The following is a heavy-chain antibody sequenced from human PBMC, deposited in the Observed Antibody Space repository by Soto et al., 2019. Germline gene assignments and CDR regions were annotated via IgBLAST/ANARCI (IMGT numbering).Heavy chain of an antibody. D-gene: IGHD1-1*01. CDR3: AAERRILYRSPRTAL. Sequence: ASVKVSCKASGLAFTGSAMQWVRQARGQRLEWIGWIVVGSGNTNYAQKFQERVTMTRDMSTSTAYMELSSLRSEDTAVYYCAAERRILYRSPRTALWGYATTFPVSS. V-gene: IGHV1-58*02. J-gene: IGHJ6*04. CDR1: GLAFTGSA. CDR2: IVVGSGNT.